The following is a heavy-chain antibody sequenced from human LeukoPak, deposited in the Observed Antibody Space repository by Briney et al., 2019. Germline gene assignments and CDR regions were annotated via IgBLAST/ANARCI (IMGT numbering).Heavy chain of an antibody. Sequence: GESLKISCKGSGYSFTSYWIGWVRQMPGEGLEWMGIIYPGDSDTRYSPSLQGQVTISADKSISTAYLQWSSLKASDTAMYYCARSYYDILTGYSSYYFDYWGQGTLVTVSS. CDR2: IYPGDSDT. CDR1: GYSFTSYW. J-gene: IGHJ4*02. D-gene: IGHD3-9*01. CDR3: ARSYYDILTGYSSYYFDY. V-gene: IGHV5-51*01.